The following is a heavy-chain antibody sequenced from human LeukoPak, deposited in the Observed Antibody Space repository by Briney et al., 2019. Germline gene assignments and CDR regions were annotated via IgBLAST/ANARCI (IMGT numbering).Heavy chain of an antibody. CDR3: ARELSLVTMVRGKENWFDP. V-gene: IGHV1-2*02. CDR2: INPNSGGT. J-gene: IGHJ5*02. Sequence: GASVKVSCKASGYTFTGYYMHWVRQAPGQGLEWMGWINPNSGGTNYAQKFQGRVTMTRDTSISTAYMELSRLRSDDTAVYYCARELSLVTMVRGKENWFDPWGQGTLVTVSS. D-gene: IGHD3-10*01. CDR1: GYTFTGYY.